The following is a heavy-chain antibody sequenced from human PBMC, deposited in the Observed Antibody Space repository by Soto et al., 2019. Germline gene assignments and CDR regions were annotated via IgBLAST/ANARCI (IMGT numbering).Heavy chain of an antibody. CDR3: ARGYGDYAYFRGYYYYGMDV. CDR1: GFTFSSYG. V-gene: IGHV3-33*01. CDR2: IWYDGSNK. J-gene: IGHJ6*02. Sequence: QVQLVESGGGVVQPGRSLRLSCAASGFTFSSYGMHWVRQAPGKGLEWVAVIWYDGSNKYYADSVKGRFTISRDNSKNTLYLQMTSLRAEDTAVYYCARGYGDYAYFRGYYYYGMDVWGQGTTVTVSS. D-gene: IGHD4-17*01.